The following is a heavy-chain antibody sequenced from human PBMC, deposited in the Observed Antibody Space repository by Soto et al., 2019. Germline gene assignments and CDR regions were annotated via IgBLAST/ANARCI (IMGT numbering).Heavy chain of an antibody. CDR2: INHSGST. V-gene: IGHV4-34*01. Sequence: SETLSLTCAVYGGSFSGYYWTWIRQPPGTGLEWIGEINHSGSTNYNPSLKSRVTISVDTSKNQFSLKLTSVTAADTAVYYCARGVSGYSAYFDYWGQGTLVTVSS. D-gene: IGHD5-12*01. CDR3: ARGVSGYSAYFDY. CDR1: GGSFSGYY. J-gene: IGHJ4*02.